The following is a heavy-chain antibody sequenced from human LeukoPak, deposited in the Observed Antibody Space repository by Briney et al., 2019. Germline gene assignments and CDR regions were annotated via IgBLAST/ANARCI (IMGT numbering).Heavy chain of an antibody. V-gene: IGHV4-30-2*01. Sequence: PSETLSLTCTVSGGSISSGGYYWSWIRQPPGKGLEWIGYIYHSGSTYYNPFLKSRVTISVDRSKNQFSLKLSSVTAADTAVYYCARDGNDELLWFGDPSFFDYWGQGTLVTVSS. J-gene: IGHJ4*02. D-gene: IGHD3-10*01. CDR2: IYHSGST. CDR1: GGSISSGGYY. CDR3: ARDGNDELLWFGDPSFFDY.